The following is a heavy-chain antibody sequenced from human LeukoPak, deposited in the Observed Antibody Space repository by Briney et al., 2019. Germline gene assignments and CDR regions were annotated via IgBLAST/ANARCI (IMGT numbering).Heavy chain of an antibody. CDR3: ARGAVAGYYFDY. D-gene: IGHD6-19*01. CDR2: ISSSGSTI. Sequence: PGGSLRLSCAASGFTFSSYEMNWVRQAPGKGLEWVSYISSSGSTIYYADSVKGRFTISRDNAKNSLYLQMNSLRAEDTAVYYCARGAVAGYYFDYWGQGTLVTVSS. CDR1: GFTFSSYE. J-gene: IGHJ4*02. V-gene: IGHV3-48*03.